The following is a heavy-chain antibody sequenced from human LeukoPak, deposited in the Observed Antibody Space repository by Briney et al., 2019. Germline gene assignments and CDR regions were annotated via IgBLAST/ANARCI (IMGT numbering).Heavy chain of an antibody. V-gene: IGHV3-23*01. J-gene: IGHJ4*02. CDR1: GFTLNSNA. CDR2: SRIGVTT. CDR3: AKEEAPNDY. Sequence: GGSLRLSCAVSGFTLNSNAMCWVRQAPGKGLEWVSASRIGVTTYYADSVEGRFTISRDTSKNTLYLQMNTLRPEDTAVYYCAKEEAPNDYWGQGTLVTVSS.